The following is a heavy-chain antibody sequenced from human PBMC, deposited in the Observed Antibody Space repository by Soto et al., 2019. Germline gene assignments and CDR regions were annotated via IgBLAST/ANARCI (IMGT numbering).Heavy chain of an antibody. CDR3: AREDAYDDYNFDY. Sequence: QVQLVESGGGVVQPGRSLRLSCAASGFTFSNYGMHWVRQAPGKGLEWLAVIWFDGTNKYYADSVKGRFSISRDNSKNTLFLQMNRLRAEDTAVYFCAREDAYDDYNFDYWGQGTLVTVSS. CDR2: IWFDGTNK. CDR1: GFTFSNYG. V-gene: IGHV3-33*01. J-gene: IGHJ4*02. D-gene: IGHD4-17*01.